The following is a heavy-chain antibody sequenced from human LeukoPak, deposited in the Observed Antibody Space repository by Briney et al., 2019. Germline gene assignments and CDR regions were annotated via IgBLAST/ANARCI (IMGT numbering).Heavy chain of an antibody. CDR1: GYTFTSYY. Sequence: ASVKVSCKASGYTFTSYYMHWVRQAPGQGLEWTGIINPSGGSTSYAQKFQGRVTMTRDTSTSTVYMELSSLRSEDTAVYYCARSYGDYTSYYYYGMDVWGQGTTVTVSS. CDR2: INPSGGST. V-gene: IGHV1-46*01. CDR3: ARSYGDYTSYYYYGMDV. D-gene: IGHD4-17*01. J-gene: IGHJ6*02.